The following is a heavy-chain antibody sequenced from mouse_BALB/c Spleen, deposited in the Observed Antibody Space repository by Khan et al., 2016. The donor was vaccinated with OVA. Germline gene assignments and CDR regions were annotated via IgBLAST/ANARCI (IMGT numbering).Heavy chain of an antibody. J-gene: IGHJ2*01. CDR1: GFTFSRFG. Sequence: DVQLVESGGGLVQPGGSRKLSCAASGFTFSRFGMHWVRQAPEKGLEWVAYISSGSSSIYYADTVKGRFTISRDNPKNTLFLQMTSRRSEDKAMDYCARDSNFDYWGQGTTLTVSS. V-gene: IGHV5-17*02. CDR3: ARDSNFDY. CDR2: ISSGSSSI.